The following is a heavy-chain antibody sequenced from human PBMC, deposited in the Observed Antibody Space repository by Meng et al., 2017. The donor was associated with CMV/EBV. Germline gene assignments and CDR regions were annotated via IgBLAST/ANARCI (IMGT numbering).Heavy chain of an antibody. CDR1: GLTVSSTY. CDR2: IYSGGTS. D-gene: IGHD2-21*01. J-gene: IGHJ4*02. V-gene: IGHV3-53*01. CDR3: AKGAKDCGPFCYYTDF. Sequence: GGSLRLSCVVSGLTVSSTYMSWVRQAPGKGLEWVSVIYSGGTSYHADSVKGRFTISRDNSKNTVFLQMNSLRAEDTAVYYCAKGAKDCGPFCYYTDFWGRGTLVTVSS.